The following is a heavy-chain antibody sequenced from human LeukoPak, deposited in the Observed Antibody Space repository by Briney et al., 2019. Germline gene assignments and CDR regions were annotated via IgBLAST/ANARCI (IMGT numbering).Heavy chain of an antibody. CDR2: FNSDGSIT. CDR3: VRELSVAGSFLDY. J-gene: IGHJ4*02. V-gene: IGHV3-74*01. CDR1: GFTFSRYW. D-gene: IGHD6-19*01. Sequence: GGSLRLSCAASGFTFSRYWMHWVRPAPGKGLVLVSRFNSDGSITTYADSVKGRFTISIDNAKNTVYLQMNSLRAEDTAMYYCVRELSVAGSFLDYWGQGTLVTVSS.